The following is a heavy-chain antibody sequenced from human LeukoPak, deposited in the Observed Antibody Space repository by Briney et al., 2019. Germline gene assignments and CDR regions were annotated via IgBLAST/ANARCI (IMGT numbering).Heavy chain of an antibody. J-gene: IGHJ3*02. CDR2: IYYSGST. CDR1: GGSISSYY. D-gene: IGHD6-19*01. Sequence: PSETLSLTCTVSGGSISSYYWSWIRQPPGKGLEWIGYIYYSGSTNYNPSLKSRVTISVDTSKNQFSLKLSSVTAADTAVYYCARARIAVAGTPAFDIWGQGTMVTVSS. V-gene: IGHV4-59*01. CDR3: ARARIAVAGTPAFDI.